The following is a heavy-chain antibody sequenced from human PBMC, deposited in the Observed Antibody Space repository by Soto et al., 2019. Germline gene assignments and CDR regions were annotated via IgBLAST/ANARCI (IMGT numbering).Heavy chain of an antibody. D-gene: IGHD6-13*01. Sequence: SETLSLTCAVYGGSFSGYYWSWIRQPPGKGLEWIGEINHSGSTNYNPSLKSRVTISVDTSKNQFSLKLSSVTAADTAVYYCARPGGQQLVLRRAFDIWGQGTMVTVSS. CDR2: INHSGST. V-gene: IGHV4-34*01. CDR1: GGSFSGYY. J-gene: IGHJ3*02. CDR3: ARPGGQQLVLRRAFDI.